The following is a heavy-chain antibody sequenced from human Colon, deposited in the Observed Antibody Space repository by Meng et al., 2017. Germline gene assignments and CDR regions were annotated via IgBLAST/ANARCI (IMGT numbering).Heavy chain of an antibody. CDR2: INPNDDTK. J-gene: IGHJ4*02. Sequence: QGEVVQSWAEVKEPGASVKLSCRASGYTFTDYYMHWVRQAPGQGLEWMGIINPNDDTKYYVQKFQGRITMTRDTSTSTFYMDLSRMRSEDTAVYYCARSDLPGWGHLVDSWGQGTLVTVSS. CDR3: ARSDLPGWGHLVDS. D-gene: IGHD6-19*01. V-gene: IGHV1-46*01. CDR1: GYTFTDYY.